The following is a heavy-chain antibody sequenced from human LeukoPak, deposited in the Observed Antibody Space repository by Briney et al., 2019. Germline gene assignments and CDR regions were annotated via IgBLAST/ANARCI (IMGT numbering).Heavy chain of an antibody. CDR2: IRSKAYGGTT. Sequence: GGSLRLSCTASGFTFGDYAMSWFRQAPGKGLEWVGFIRSKAYGGTTEYAASVKGRFTISRDDSKSIAYLQMNSLKTEDTAVYYCTRGAAYGGALRGTFDYWGQGTLVTVSS. J-gene: IGHJ4*02. CDR3: TRGAAYGGALRGTFDY. V-gene: IGHV3-49*03. CDR1: GFTFGDYA. D-gene: IGHD2-21*01.